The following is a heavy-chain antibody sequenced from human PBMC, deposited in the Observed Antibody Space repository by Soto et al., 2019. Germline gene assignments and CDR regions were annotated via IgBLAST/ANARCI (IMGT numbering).Heavy chain of an antibody. CDR2: INAGNGNK. Sequence: QVQLVQSGAEVKKPGASVKVSCKASGYTFTSYALHWVRQAPGQRLEWMGWINAGNGNKKYSQKFQGRVTITRDTSASTAYMELSSLRSEDTAVYDCARGRAPVYYYGSGSRNEPVDYWGQGTLVTVSS. CDR1: GYTFTSYA. V-gene: IGHV1-3*01. D-gene: IGHD3-10*01. J-gene: IGHJ4*02. CDR3: ARGRAPVYYYGSGSRNEPVDY.